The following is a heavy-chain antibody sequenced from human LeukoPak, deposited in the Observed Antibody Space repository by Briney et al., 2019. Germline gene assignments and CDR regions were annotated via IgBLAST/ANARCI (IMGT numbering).Heavy chain of an antibody. J-gene: IGHJ4*02. CDR3: ARYVWGSYPTFEDY. CDR2: IYYSGST. D-gene: IGHD3-16*02. V-gene: IGHV4-61*01. Sequence: PSETLSLTCTVSGYSISSSYYWSWIRQPPGKGLEWIGYIYYSGSTNYNPSLKSRVTISVDTSKNQFSLKLSSVTAADTAVYYCARYVWGSYPTFEDYWGQGTLVTVSS. CDR1: GYSISSSYY.